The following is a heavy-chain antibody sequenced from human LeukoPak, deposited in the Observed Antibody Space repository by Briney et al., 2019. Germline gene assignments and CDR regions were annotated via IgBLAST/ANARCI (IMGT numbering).Heavy chain of an antibody. D-gene: IGHD3-22*01. CDR2: IRANSYGGTT. CDR1: GFTFSDYY. Sequence: GGSLRLSCAASGFTFSDYYMSWIRQAPGRGLEWVGFIRANSYGGTTEYAAPVKGRFTISRDDSKSIAHLQMNGLKTEDTAMYYCTRPHFYDSIGYSVAYWGQGTLVTVSS. V-gene: IGHV3-49*03. CDR3: TRPHFYDSIGYSVAY. J-gene: IGHJ4*02.